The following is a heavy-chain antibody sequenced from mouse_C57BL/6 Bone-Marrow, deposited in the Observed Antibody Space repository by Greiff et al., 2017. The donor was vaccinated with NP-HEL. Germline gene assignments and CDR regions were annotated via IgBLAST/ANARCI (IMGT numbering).Heavy chain of an antibody. J-gene: IGHJ2*01. Sequence: EVKVVESGGGLVKPGGSLKLSCAASGFTFSSYAMSWVRQTPEKRLEWVATISDGGSYTYYPDNVKGRFTISRDNAKNNLYLQMSHLKSEDTAMYYCARERGIWDYWGQGTTLTVSS. V-gene: IGHV5-4*01. CDR1: GFTFSSYA. CDR2: ISDGGSYT. CDR3: ARERGIWDY.